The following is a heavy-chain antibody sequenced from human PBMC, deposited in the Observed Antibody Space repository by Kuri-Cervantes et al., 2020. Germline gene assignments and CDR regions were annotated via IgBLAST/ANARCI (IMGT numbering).Heavy chain of an antibody. J-gene: IGHJ4*02. Sequence: SVKVSCKASGGTFSSYAISWVRQAPGQGLEWMGGIIPIFGTANYAQKFQGRVTITADESTSTAHMELSSLRSEDTAVYYCARSGYYDSSGSVDYWGQGTLVTVSS. CDR1: GGTFSSYA. D-gene: IGHD3-22*01. V-gene: IGHV1-69*13. CDR3: ARSGYYDSSGSVDY. CDR2: IIPIFGTA.